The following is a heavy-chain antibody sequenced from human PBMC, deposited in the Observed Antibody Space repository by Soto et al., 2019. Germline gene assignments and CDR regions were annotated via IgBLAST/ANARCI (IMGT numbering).Heavy chain of an antibody. CDR1: GGTFISYA. J-gene: IGHJ5*02. CDR3: ARDDCSSTSCYQDWFDP. Sequence: ASVKVSCKASGGTFISYAISWVRQAPGQGLEWMGGIIPIFGTANYAQKFQGRVTITADESTSTAYMELSSLRSEDTAVYYCARDDCSSTSCYQDWFDPWGQGTLVTVSS. D-gene: IGHD2-2*01. CDR2: IIPIFGTA. V-gene: IGHV1-69*13.